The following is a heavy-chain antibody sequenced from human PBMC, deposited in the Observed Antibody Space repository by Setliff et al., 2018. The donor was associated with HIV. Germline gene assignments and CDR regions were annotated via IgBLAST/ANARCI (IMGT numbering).Heavy chain of an antibody. CDR2: VYNSGTT. D-gene: IGHD2-2*01. J-gene: IGHJ3*01. CDR1: GASSSSHY. Sequence: SETLSLTCTVSGASSSSHYWSWIRQPPGKAPEWIGYVYNSGTTKYNPSLKSRVTISVDTSKNQFSLRLNSVTAADTAVYYCARHNCGTTACYGVVVWGQGTMVTVSS. CDR3: ARHNCGTTACYGVVV. V-gene: IGHV4-59*11.